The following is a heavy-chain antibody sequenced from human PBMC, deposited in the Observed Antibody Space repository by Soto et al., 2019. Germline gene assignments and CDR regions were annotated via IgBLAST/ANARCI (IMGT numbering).Heavy chain of an antibody. CDR1: GGSFSGYY. D-gene: IGHD4-17*01. CDR2: INHSGST. J-gene: IGHJ3*02. Sequence: SETLSLTCAVYGGSFSGYYWSWIRQSPGKGLEWIGEINHSGSTNYNPSLKSRATISVDTSKNQFSLKLSSVTAADTAMYYCASSDYGVTIYAFDIWGQGTMVTVSS. V-gene: IGHV4-34*01. CDR3: ASSDYGVTIYAFDI.